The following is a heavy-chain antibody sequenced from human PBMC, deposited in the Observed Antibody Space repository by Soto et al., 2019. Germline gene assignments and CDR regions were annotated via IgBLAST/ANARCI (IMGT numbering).Heavy chain of an antibody. CDR1: GFTFSSYA. J-gene: IGHJ4*02. CDR2: ISGSGGST. V-gene: IGHV3-23*01. D-gene: IGHD5-12*01. Sequence: EVQLFESGAGLVQPGGSLRLSCAASGFTFSSYAMSWVLQAPGKGLEWVSAISGSGGSTYYADSVKGRFNISRANSKNTVYLQMKSLRAEDTVVYYWAKDPPMATSFAYWGQGTLVTVSS. CDR3: AKDPPMATSFAY.